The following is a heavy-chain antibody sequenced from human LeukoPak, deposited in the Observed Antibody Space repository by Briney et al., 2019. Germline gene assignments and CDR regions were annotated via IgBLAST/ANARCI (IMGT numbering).Heavy chain of an antibody. CDR2: IYDGGNT. CDR1: GFTVSNNY. J-gene: IGHJ4*02. D-gene: IGHD2-15*01. Sequence: GGSLRLSCGASGFTVSNNYMGWVRQAPGKGLEWVSGIYDGGNTYYGDSVKGRFIISRYNSKNTLYLQMNSLRAEDTAVYYCARDSGGGSSFYFDHWGQGSLIAVSS. V-gene: IGHV3-66*01. CDR3: ARDSGGGSSFYFDH.